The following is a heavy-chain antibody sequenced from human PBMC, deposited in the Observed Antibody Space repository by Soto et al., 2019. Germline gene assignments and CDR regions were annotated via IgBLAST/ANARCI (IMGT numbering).Heavy chain of an antibody. CDR1: GFTFSSYA. CDR2: ISYDGSNK. J-gene: IGHJ4*02. Sequence: GGSLRLSCAASGFTFSSYAMHWVRQAPGKGLEWVAVISYDGSNKYYADSVKGRFTISRDNTKNTLYLQMNSLRAEDTAVYYCASPGSSGYYDFDYWGQGTLVTVTS. V-gene: IGHV3-30-3*01. CDR3: ASPGSSGYYDFDY. D-gene: IGHD3-22*01.